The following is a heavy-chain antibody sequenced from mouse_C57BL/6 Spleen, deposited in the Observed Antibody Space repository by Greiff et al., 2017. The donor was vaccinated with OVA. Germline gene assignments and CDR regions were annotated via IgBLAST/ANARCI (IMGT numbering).Heavy chain of an antibody. CDR1: GYTFTSYW. CDR3: ARSSDYGSSWAWFAY. V-gene: IGHV1-55*01. Sequence: QVQLQQPGAELVKPGASVKMSCKASGYTFTSYWITWVKQRPGQGLEWIGDIYPGSGSTNYNEKFKSKATLTVDTSSSTAYMQLSSLTSEDSAVYYCARSSDYGSSWAWFAYWGQGTLVTVSA. J-gene: IGHJ3*01. D-gene: IGHD1-1*01. CDR2: IYPGSGST.